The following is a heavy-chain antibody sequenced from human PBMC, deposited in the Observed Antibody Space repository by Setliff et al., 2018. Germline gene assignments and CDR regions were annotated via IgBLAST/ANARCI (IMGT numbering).Heavy chain of an antibody. J-gene: IGHJ4*02. D-gene: IGHD3-22*01. CDR2: ANNNNFNT. CDR3: ARINFYVSSGYYYAPDY. V-gene: IGHV1-18*01. Sequence: ASVKVSCKSSGYIFSDYGITWVRQAPGQGLEWMGWANNNNFNTNYAQKFKGRVTMTIDTSTDTVYMELRSLKSDDTALYYCARINFYVSSGYYYAPDYWGQGTLVTVSS. CDR1: GYIFSDYG.